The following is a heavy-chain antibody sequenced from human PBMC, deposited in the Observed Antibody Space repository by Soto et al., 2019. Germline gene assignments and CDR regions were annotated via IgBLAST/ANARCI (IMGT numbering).Heavy chain of an antibody. CDR2: ISWNSGSI. CDR3: AKEYSSSSLNYYYYGMDV. CDR1: GFTFDDYA. D-gene: IGHD6-6*01. V-gene: IGHV3-9*01. J-gene: IGHJ6*02. Sequence: LRLSCAASGFTFDDYAMHWVRQAPGKGLEWVSGISWNSGSIGYADSVKGRFTISRDNAKNSLYLQMNSLRAEDTALYYCAKEYSSSSLNYYYYGMDVWGQGTTVTVSS.